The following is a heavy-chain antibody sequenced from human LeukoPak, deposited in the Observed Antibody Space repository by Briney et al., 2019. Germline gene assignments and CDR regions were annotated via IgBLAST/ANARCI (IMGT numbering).Heavy chain of an antibody. CDR1: GFTFSSYG. CDR2: ISSSSSYI. Sequence: NAGGSLRLSCAASGFTFSSYGMHWVRQAPGKGLEWVSSISSSSSYIYYADSVKGRFTISRDNAKNSLYLQMNSLRAEDTAVYYCAREVYYDSSGYHADFDYWGQGTLVTVSS. CDR3: AREVYYDSSGYHADFDY. D-gene: IGHD3-22*01. V-gene: IGHV3-21*01. J-gene: IGHJ4*02.